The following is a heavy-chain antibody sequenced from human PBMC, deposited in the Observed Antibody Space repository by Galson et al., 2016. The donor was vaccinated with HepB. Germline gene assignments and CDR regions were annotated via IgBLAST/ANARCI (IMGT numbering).Heavy chain of an antibody. CDR2: ISGDGGVT. V-gene: IGHV3-23*01. CDR1: GFTFSSFG. CDR3: VREQSDSVA. D-gene: IGHD5/OR15-5a*01. Sequence: SLRLSCAASGFTFSSFGMSWVRQAPGKGLEWLSVISGDGGVTFYEDSVKGRFTISRDNSRNTLYLHMTSLRVEDTAVYFCVREQSDSVAWGQGTLVTVSS. J-gene: IGHJ5*02.